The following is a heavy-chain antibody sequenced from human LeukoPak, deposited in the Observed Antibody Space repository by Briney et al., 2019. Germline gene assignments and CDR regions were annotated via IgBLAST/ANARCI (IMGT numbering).Heavy chain of an antibody. CDR3: ARGASGYYLFDY. J-gene: IGHJ4*02. Sequence: SVKVSCKASGGTFSSYAISWVRQAPGQGLEWMGGIIPIFGTANYAQKFQGRVTITADESTSTAYMELSSLRSEDTAVYYCARGASGYYLFDYWGQGTLVTVSS. CDR2: IIPIFGTA. D-gene: IGHD3-3*01. CDR1: GGTFSSYA. V-gene: IGHV1-69*13.